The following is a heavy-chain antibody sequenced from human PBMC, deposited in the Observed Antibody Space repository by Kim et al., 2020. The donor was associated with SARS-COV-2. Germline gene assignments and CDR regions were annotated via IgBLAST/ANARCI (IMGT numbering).Heavy chain of an antibody. CDR1: GFIFSSYD. J-gene: IGHJ3*01. CDR2: IDTTGDT. D-gene: IGHD3-22*01. Sequence: GGSLRLSCAASGFIFSSYDMHWVRQIPGKGLEWVSAIDTTGDTWYTDSVKGRFTIARENARNSLRLEMNNVRAGDTAIYYCVRAHHDSGGYFYKGALNFWGQGTTVTVSS. CDR3: VRAHHDSGGYFYKGALNF. V-gene: IGHV3-13*01.